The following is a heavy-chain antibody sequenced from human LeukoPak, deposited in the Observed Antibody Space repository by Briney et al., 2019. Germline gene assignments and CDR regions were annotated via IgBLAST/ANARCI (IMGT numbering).Heavy chain of an antibody. CDR1: GFTFSSYW. D-gene: IGHD2-15*01. Sequence: GGSLRLSCAASGFTFSSYWMSWVRQAPGKGLEWVANIKQDGSEKYRVDSVKGRFTISRDNAKNSLYLQMNSLRAEDTAVYYCARVGCSGGSCYSGRGPFDPWGQGTLVTVSS. CDR3: ARVGCSGGSCYSGRGPFDP. J-gene: IGHJ5*02. CDR2: IKQDGSEK. V-gene: IGHV3-7*01.